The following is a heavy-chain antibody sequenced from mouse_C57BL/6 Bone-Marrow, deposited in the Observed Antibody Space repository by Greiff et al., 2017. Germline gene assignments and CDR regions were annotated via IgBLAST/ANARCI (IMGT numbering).Heavy chain of an antibody. CDR2: IYPSDSET. V-gene: IGHV1-61*01. Sequence: QVQLQQPGAELVRPGSSVKLSCKASGYTFTSYWMAWVKQRPGQGLEWIGNIYPSDSETHYNQKFKDNATLTVDKSSSTAYMQLSSLTSEDSAVYYCAGGGLPFYAMDYWGQGTSVTVSS. D-gene: IGHD2-2*01. J-gene: IGHJ4*01. CDR3: AGGGLPFYAMDY. CDR1: GYTFTSYW.